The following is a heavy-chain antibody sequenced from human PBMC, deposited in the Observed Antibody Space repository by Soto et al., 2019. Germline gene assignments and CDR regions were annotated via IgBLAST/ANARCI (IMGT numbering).Heavy chain of an antibody. CDR2: IYHSGST. CDR1: GGSISSSNW. CDR3: ARGHIVLMVYALNHGMDV. V-gene: IGHV4-4*02. D-gene: IGHD2-8*01. J-gene: IGHJ6*02. Sequence: PSETLSLTCAVSGGSISSSNWRSWVRQPPGKGLEWIGEIYHSGSTNYNPSLKSRVTISVDKSKNQFSLKLSSVTAADTAVYYCARGHIVLMVYALNHGMDVRGQGTTVTVSS.